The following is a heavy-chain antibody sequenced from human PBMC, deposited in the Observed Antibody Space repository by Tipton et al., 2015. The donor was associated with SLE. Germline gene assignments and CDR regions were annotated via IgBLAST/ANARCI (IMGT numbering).Heavy chain of an antibody. J-gene: IGHJ4*02. CDR3: ARGGIYHDYSGNFDY. D-gene: IGHD3-22*01. CDR2: VYPGGTS. Sequence: TLSLTCTVSNGSISSGSYYWSWIRQPAGKGLEWIGHVYPGGTSDYNASLKSRVDISIDTSKNQFSLNLSSVTAADTAVYYCARGGIYHDYSGNFDYWGQGTLVSASS. CDR1: NGSISSGSYY. V-gene: IGHV4-61*09.